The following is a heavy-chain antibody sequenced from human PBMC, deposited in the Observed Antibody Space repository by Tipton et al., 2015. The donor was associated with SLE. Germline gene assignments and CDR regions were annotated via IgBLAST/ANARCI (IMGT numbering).Heavy chain of an antibody. CDR3: ARVAATEVFDY. V-gene: IGHV4-34*12. CDR2: IIHSGVT. J-gene: IGHJ4*02. CDR1: GFTFGNNW. D-gene: IGHD1-1*01. Sequence: LRLSCAASGFTFGNNWMTWVRQAPGKGLEWIAEIIHSGVTNYNPSLRSRVTISVDMSKNQVSLKLSSVTAADTAVYYCARVAATEVFDYWGQGTLVTVSS.